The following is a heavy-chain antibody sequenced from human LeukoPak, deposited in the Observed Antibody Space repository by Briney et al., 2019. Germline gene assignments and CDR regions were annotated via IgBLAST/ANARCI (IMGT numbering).Heavy chain of an antibody. J-gene: IGHJ6*03. CDR2: INPNSGGT. Sequence: ASVKVSCKASGYTFTGYYMHWVRQAPGQGLEWMGWINPNSGGTNYAQKFQGRVTMTRDTPISTAYMELSRLRSDDTAVYYCARVAAVTGYYYYMDVWGKGTTVTISS. D-gene: IGHD6-13*01. V-gene: IGHV1-2*02. CDR1: GYTFTGYY. CDR3: ARVAAVTGYYYYMDV.